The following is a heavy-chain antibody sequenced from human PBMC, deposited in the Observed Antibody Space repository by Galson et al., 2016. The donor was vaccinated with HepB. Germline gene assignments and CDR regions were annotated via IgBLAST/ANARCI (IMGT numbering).Heavy chain of an antibody. V-gene: IGHV6-1*01. D-gene: IGHD2-15*01. CDR3: ARHEWWQTIYFDY. CDR2: TSYRSKWLS. J-gene: IGHJ4*02. Sequence: QSPSRGLEWLGKTSYRSKWLSEYGVFVKSRVSIHADTSKNQFSLQLNFVTPDDTAVYYCARHEWWQTIYFDYWGQGALVTVSS.